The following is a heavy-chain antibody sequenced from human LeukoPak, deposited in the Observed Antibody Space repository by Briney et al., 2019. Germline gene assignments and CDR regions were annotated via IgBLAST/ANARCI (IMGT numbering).Heavy chain of an antibody. D-gene: IGHD1-1*01. J-gene: IGHJ4*02. CDR3: SREWGNGNDLRPDS. Sequence: HPGGSLRLSCTSSGFTFREFAVSWFRQAPGKGLEWIDFIRSSIYGGTPKAAASVKGRFIFSRDDSKGVAYLRMNSLKTDDTAVNYCSREWGNGNDLRPDSWGQGTLVTVSS. CDR1: GFTFREFA. V-gene: IGHV3-49*03. CDR2: IRSSIYGGTP.